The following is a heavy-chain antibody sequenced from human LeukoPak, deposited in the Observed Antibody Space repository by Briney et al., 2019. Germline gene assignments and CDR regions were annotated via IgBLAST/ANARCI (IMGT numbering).Heavy chain of an antibody. Sequence: GGSLRLSCTASGFTFSSYWMTWVRQAPGKGLEWVANIKQGGTENYYVDSVTGRFTISRDNAKNSLYLQMNSLRGEDTAVYYCARDVNGYRDYWGQGTLVTVSS. CDR1: GFTFSSYW. CDR2: IKQGGTEN. CDR3: ARDVNGYRDY. J-gene: IGHJ4*02. V-gene: IGHV3-7*01. D-gene: IGHD2-8*01.